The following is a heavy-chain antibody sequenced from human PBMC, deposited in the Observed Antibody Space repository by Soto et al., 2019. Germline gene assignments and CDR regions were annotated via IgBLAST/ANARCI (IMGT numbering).Heavy chain of an antibody. J-gene: IGHJ6*02. CDR3: ARSKGGSYGMDV. CDR1: GFTFSDYY. Sequence: QVQLVESGGGLVKRGGSLRLSCAASGFTFSDYYMTWIRQAPGKGLEWVSNISSSSSYTNYADSVKGRFTVSRDNAKNSVYLEMNSLRAEDTAVYYCARSKGGSYGMDVWGQGTTVTVSS. V-gene: IGHV3-11*05. CDR2: ISSSSSYT. D-gene: IGHD1-26*01.